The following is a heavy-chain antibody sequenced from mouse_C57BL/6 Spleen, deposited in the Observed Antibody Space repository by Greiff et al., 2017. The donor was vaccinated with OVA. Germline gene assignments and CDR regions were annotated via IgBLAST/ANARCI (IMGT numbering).Heavy chain of an antibody. CDR1: CYAFSSSW. CDR3: ASGGDYFDY. J-gene: IGHJ2*01. V-gene: IGHV1-82*01. CDR2: IYPGDGDT. Sequence: VQLQQSGPELVKPGASVKISCKASCYAFSSSWMNWVKQRPGKGLEWIGRIYPGDGDTNYNGKFKGKATLTADKSSSTAYMQLSSLTSEDSAVYFCASGGDYFDYWGQGTTLTVSS.